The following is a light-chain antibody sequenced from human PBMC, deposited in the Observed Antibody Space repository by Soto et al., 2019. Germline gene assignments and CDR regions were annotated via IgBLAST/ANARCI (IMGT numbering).Light chain of an antibody. CDR1: QSVGSN. Sequence: ETVMAQSPATLSLSPGERATLSCRASQSVGSNLAWYQQKPGQAPRLLIYGASTRATGVPARFSGSGSGTEFTLTISSLESEDFAVYYCQQYYNWPRTFGQGTKVEIK. V-gene: IGKV3-15*01. J-gene: IGKJ1*01. CDR2: GAS. CDR3: QQYYNWPRT.